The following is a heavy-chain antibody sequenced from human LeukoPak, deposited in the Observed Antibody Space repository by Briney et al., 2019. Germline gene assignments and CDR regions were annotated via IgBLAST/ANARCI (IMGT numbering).Heavy chain of an antibody. D-gene: IGHD3-16*01. V-gene: IGHV4-59*01. CDR2: SHSNGDT. CDR1: GGSITSYY. Sequence: PWETLSLTCSVSGGSITSYYWSWVRQPPGKGLEWVAYSHSNGDTNYNPSLKSRITISVATSKNDISLKLRSLPAADPAVYYCARHYGPWGQGTLVTVSS. J-gene: IGHJ5*02. CDR3: ARHYGP.